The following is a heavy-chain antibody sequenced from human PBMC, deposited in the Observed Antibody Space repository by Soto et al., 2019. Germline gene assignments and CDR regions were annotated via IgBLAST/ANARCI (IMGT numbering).Heavy chain of an antibody. D-gene: IGHD5-18*01. CDR3: ASGIQLWLRRINNGYSG. CDR2: IIPMFGTA. V-gene: IGHV1-69*12. Sequence: HVQLVQSGAEVKKPESSVKVSYKAPGGTFSTYAIRWVRQAPGQGLEWMGGIIPMFGTANYAQRFQDRVTITALESTHTVDMELSSLRSEDTAVYFCASGIQLWLRRINNGYSGWGQGTLVTVSS. J-gene: IGHJ4*02. CDR1: GGTFSTYA.